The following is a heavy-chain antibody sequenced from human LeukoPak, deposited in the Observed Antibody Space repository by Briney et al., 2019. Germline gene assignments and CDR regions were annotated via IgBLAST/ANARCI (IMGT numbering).Heavy chain of an antibody. CDR3: ARDRAAVSWFDP. CDR2: IYYSGST. CDR1: GGSISPYY. V-gene: IGHV4-59*01. J-gene: IGHJ5*02. Sequence: SDTLSLTCTVSGGSISPYYWSWIRQPPGTGLEGIGYIYYSGSTNYNPSLKSRVTISMDTSKNQSSLKLTSVTAADTAVYYCARDRAAVSWFDPWGQGTLVTVSS. D-gene: IGHD6-13*01.